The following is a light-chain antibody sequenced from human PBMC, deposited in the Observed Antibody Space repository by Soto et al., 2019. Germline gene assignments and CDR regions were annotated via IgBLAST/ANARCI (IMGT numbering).Light chain of an antibody. J-gene: IGLJ1*01. CDR3: ATWDDSLFGRV. CDR2: SND. Sequence: QSVLTQPPSAAATPGQRVTISCSGRSSDVGSNTVNWYQQFPGAAPKLLIYSNDQRPSGVPDRFSASKSGTSASLAISGLQSEDEADYSCATWDDSLFGRVFGAGTKGTVL. CDR1: SSDVGSNT. V-gene: IGLV1-44*01.